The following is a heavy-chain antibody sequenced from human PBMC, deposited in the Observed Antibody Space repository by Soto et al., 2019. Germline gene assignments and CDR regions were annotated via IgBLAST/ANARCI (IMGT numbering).Heavy chain of an antibody. CDR3: ASGSYEGGYFHY. V-gene: IGHV4-30-2*01. D-gene: IGHD1-26*01. CDR1: VGSISSGGYS. J-gene: IGHJ4*02. Sequence: SETLSLTCAVSVGSISSGGYSWNWIRQTSGRGLEWIGHIYHSENTFHNPSLKSRVTISLDRSRNEFSLKMRSVTAADTAVYYCASGSYEGGYFHYWGQGTLVTVSS. CDR2: IYHSENT.